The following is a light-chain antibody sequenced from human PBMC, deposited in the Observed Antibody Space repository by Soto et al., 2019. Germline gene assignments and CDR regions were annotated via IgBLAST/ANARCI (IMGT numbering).Light chain of an antibody. CDR3: QHYNSHLEA. Sequence: DIQMTQSPSTLSGSVGDRVTITCRASQTISSWLAWYQQKPGKAPKLLIYKASTLKSGVPSRFSGSGSGTEVTLTLSILLPDDFATYYCQHYNSHLEAFCQGTKVELK. V-gene: IGKV1-5*03. J-gene: IGKJ1*01. CDR2: KAS. CDR1: QTISSW.